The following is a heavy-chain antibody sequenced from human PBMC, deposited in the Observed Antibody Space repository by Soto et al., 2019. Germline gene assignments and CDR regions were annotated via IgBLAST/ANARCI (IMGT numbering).Heavy chain of an antibody. Sequence: PGGSLRLSCAISGFSVSSNYLSWFRQAPGKGLEWVSVQYSGGSTYYADSVQGRFTISRDKSNNTLYLQMRRVRAEDTAVYFCARHRHPRGTVGATSPLDPWGQGTQVTVSS. J-gene: IGHJ5*02. V-gene: IGHV3-53*01. CDR1: GFSVSSNY. CDR3: ARHRHPRGTVGATSPLDP. CDR2: QYSGGST. D-gene: IGHD1-26*01.